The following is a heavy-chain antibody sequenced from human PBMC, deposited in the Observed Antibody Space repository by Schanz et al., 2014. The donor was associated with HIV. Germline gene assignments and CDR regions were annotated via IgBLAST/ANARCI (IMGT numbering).Heavy chain of an antibody. CDR3: ARVRDTSYYDSSASSLLS. J-gene: IGHJ5*02. Sequence: EVRLLESGGGLVQPGGSLRLACAAFGFTFSSDARRWVRQAPGKGLEWVSSISRTGGSTYYADSVKGRFTISRDNSKNTLYLQMNSLRAEDTAVYYCARVRDTSYYDSSASSLLSWLQGTLVTVSS. CDR1: GFTFSSDA. CDR2: ISRTGGST. V-gene: IGHV3-23*01. D-gene: IGHD3-22*01.